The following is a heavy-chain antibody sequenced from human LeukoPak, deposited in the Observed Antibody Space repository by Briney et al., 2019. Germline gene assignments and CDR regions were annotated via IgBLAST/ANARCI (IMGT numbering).Heavy chain of an antibody. CDR1: GYTFTSYG. J-gene: IGHJ5*02. V-gene: IGHV1-69*13. CDR2: IIPIFGTA. CDR3: ARVPLAYCGGDCWFDP. D-gene: IGHD2-21*02. Sequence: ASVKVSCKASGYTFTSYGISWVRQAPGQGLEWMGGIIPIFGTANYAQKFQGRVTITADESTSTAYMELSSLRSEDTAVYYCARVPLAYCGGDCWFDPWGQGTLVTVSS.